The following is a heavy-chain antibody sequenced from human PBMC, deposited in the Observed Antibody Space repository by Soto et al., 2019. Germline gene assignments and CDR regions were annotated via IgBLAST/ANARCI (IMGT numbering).Heavy chain of an antibody. D-gene: IGHD3-16*02. V-gene: IGHV3-15*01. CDR3: TTEWTFGGVIVPY. CDR1: GFTFSNAW. Sequence: EVQLVESGGGLVKPGGSLRLSCAASGFTFSNAWMSWVRQAPGKGLEWVGRIKSKTDGGTTDYAAPVKGRFTISRDDSKNTLYLQMNSLKTEDTAVYYCTTEWTFGGVIVPYWGQGTLVTVSS. CDR2: IKSKTDGGTT. J-gene: IGHJ4*02.